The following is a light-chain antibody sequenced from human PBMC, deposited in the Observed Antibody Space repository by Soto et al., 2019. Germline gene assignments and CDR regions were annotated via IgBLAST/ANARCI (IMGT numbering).Light chain of an antibody. CDR2: EVT. CDR1: SSDIGRYNY. CDR3: SSYAGSNNWV. Sequence: QSALTQPPSASGSPGQSVTISCTGTSSDIGRYNYVSWYQQHPGKAPKLMVFEVTKRPSGVPDRFSGSKSVNTASLTVSGLQAEDEADYYCSSYAGSNNWVFGGGTKVTVL. V-gene: IGLV2-8*01. J-gene: IGLJ3*02.